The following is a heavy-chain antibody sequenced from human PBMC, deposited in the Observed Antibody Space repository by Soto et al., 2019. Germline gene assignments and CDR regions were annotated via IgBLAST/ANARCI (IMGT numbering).Heavy chain of an antibody. Sequence: PSETLSLTCTVSGGSMSSYCWSWIRQPAGKGLEWIGRIYTSGSTSYNPSLKSRVTMSVDTSKKQFSLKLTSVTAADTAVYYCARGSGTYGFDIWAQATMVTVSS. CDR3: ARGSGTYGFDI. CDR2: IYTSGST. J-gene: IGHJ3*02. CDR1: GGSMSSYC. D-gene: IGHD1-26*01. V-gene: IGHV4-4*07.